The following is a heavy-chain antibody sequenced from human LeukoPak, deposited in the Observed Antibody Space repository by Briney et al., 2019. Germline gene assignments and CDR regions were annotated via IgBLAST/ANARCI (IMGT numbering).Heavy chain of an antibody. CDR2: MNPYSVNT. Sequence: GASGKVSCKASGYTFTRYDVNWVRRATGQGLEWMGWMNPYSVNTGYAQKFQGRVTMTRKTSISTAYMELSSLRSEEPAVYFGSRTLYADFYSDYWGEGTLVTVSS. CDR1: GYTFTRYD. V-gene: IGHV1-8*01. CDR3: SRTLYADFYSDY. D-gene: IGHD5/OR15-5a*01. J-gene: IGHJ4*02.